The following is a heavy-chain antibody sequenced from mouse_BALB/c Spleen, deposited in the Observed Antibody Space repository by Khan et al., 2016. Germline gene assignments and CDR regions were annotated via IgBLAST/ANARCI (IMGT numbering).Heavy chain of an antibody. D-gene: IGHD1-1*01. CDR1: GDSITSGY. J-gene: IGHJ3*01. CDR2: ISYSGNT. CDR3: ARGYYGSSRFAY. Sequence: EVELVESGPSLVKPSQTLSLTCSVTGDSITSGYWNWIRKFPGNKLEYMGYISYSGNTYYNPSLKSRISITRDTSKNQYYLQLNSVTTEDTATYXCARGYYGSSRFAYWGQGTLVTVSA. V-gene: IGHV3-8*02.